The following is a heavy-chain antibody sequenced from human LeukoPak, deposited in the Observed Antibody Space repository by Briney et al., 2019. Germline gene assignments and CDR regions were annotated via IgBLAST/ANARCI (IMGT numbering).Heavy chain of an antibody. CDR3: ARSEVVAAIRFDP. CDR2: IIPIFGTA. V-gene: IGHV1-69*05. D-gene: IGHD2-15*01. Sequence: ASVKVSCKASGSTFSSYAISWVRQAPGQGLEWMGRIIPIFGTANYAQKFEGRVTITTDESTSTAYMKLSSLRAEDAAVYYCARSEVVAAIRFDPWGQGTLVSVSS. J-gene: IGHJ5*02. CDR1: GSTFSSYA.